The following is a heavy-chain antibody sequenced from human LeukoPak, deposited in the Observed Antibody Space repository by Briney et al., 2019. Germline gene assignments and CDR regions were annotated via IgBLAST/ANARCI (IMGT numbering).Heavy chain of an antibody. CDR3: AKDMRLATRSWTGFDY. CDR1: GYTFTSYY. V-gene: IGHV1-46*01. CDR2: INPSGGST. J-gene: IGHJ4*02. D-gene: IGHD3/OR15-3a*01. Sequence: ASVKVSCKASGYTFTSYYMHWVRQAPGQGLEWMGIINPSGGSTSYAQKFQGRVTMTRDTSTSTVYMELSSLRAEDTALYYCAKDMRLATRSWTGFDYWGPGTLVIVSS.